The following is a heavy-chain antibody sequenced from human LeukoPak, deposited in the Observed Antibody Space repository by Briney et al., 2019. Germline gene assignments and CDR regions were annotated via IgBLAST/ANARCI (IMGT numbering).Heavy chain of an antibody. CDR1: EYTFTGYY. Sequence: ASVKVSCKASEYTFTGYYIHWVRQAPGQGLEWMGWINPGSGGTKYAQNFQGRVTMTSDTSISAAYMDLTRLTFDDTAVYYCARGHAYCSSTSCYPFDYWGQGTLVTVSS. CDR2: INPGSGGT. V-gene: IGHV1-2*02. D-gene: IGHD2-2*01. CDR3: ARGHAYCSSTSCYPFDY. J-gene: IGHJ4*02.